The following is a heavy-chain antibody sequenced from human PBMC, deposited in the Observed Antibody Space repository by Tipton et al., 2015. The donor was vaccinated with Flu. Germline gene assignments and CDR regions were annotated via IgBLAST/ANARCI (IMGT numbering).Heavy chain of an antibody. CDR2: ISWKSGRI. D-gene: IGHD2-8*01. V-gene: IGHV3-9*01. CDR3: ASNGLCTDGACSLSR. Sequence: SLRLSCAASGFTFNDDAIHWVRQVPGNGLEWVSGISWKSGRIGYADSVKGRFTISRDNAKNSLYLQMNSLRVEDTALYYCASNGLCTDGACSLSRWGQGTLVTVSS. J-gene: IGHJ4*02. CDR1: GFTFNDDA.